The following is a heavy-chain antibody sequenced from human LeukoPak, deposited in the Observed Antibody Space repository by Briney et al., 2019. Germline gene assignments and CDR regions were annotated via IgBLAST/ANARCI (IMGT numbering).Heavy chain of an antibody. CDR2: ISSKSDYI. CDR3: ARRRSGGTSPFDY. D-gene: IGHD2-2*01. J-gene: IGHJ4*02. CDR1: GFTFHDYA. V-gene: IGHV3-9*01. Sequence: GGSLRLSCAASGFTFHDYAMHWVRQAPGKGLDWVSGISSKSDYIGYADSVKGRFTISRDNAKNSLYLQMNSLRIEDTALYYCARRRSGGTSPFDYWGQGTLVTVSS.